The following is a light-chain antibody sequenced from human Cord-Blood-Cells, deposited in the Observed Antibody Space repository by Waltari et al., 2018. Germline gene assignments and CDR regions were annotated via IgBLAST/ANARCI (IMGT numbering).Light chain of an antibody. CDR3: SSYTSSSTYV. V-gene: IGLV2-14*01. CDR2: EVS. Sequence: QSALPQPASVSGSPGQSITISCTGTSSDVGGYSSVSWYQQHPGKAPKLMIYEVSNRPSGVSNRFSGSKSGNTASLTISGLQSEDEADYYFSSYTSSSTYVFGTGTKVTVL. CDR1: SSDVGGYSS. J-gene: IGLJ1*01.